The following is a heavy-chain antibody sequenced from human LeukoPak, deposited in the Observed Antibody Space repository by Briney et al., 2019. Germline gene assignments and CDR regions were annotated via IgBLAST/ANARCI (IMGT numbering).Heavy chain of an antibody. J-gene: IGHJ4*02. V-gene: IGHV4-38-2*02. CDR2: IYHSGTT. Sequence: SETLSLTCSVSNYSISRTYHWGWIRQPPGKGLEWIGTIYHSGTTYYSPSLKSRVTISIHTSKNQFSLRLSSVTAADTAVYYCATMMYGSGNYYNSDYWGQGTLVTVSS. CDR3: ATMMYGSGNYYNSDY. D-gene: IGHD3-10*01. CDR1: NYSISRTYH.